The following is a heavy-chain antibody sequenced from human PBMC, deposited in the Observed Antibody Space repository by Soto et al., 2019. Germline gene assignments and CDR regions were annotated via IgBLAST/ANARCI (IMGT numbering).Heavy chain of an antibody. V-gene: IGHV3-21*01. Sequence: EVQLVESGGGLVKPGGSLRLSCAASGFTFSSYSMNWVRQAPGKGLEWVSSISSSSSYIYYADSVKGRFTISRDNAKNSLYLQMNSLRAEDPAVYYCASAGYSSARGSNWFDPWGQGTMVTVSS. CDR2: ISSSSSYI. J-gene: IGHJ5*02. D-gene: IGHD6-25*01. CDR3: ASAGYSSARGSNWFDP. CDR1: GFTFSSYS.